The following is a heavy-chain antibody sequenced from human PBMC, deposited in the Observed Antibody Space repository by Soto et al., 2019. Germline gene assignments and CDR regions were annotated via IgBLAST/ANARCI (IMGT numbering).Heavy chain of an antibody. D-gene: IGHD3-10*01. Sequence: ESLKISCKGSGYSFTSYWIGWVRQMPGKGLEWMGIIYPGDSDTTYSPSFQGQVTISVDRSISTAYLQWSSLKATDTAMYFCARGPYGTGRNRFDPWGQGTLVTVSS. CDR1: GYSFTSYW. V-gene: IGHV5-51*01. J-gene: IGHJ5*02. CDR2: IYPGDSDT. CDR3: ARGPYGTGRNRFDP.